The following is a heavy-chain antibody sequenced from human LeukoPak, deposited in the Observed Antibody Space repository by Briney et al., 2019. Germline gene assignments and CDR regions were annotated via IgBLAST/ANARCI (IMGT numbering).Heavy chain of an antibody. J-gene: IGHJ4*02. V-gene: IGHV1-46*01. CDR1: GYTFTNYY. Sequence: GASVKVSCKASGYTFTNYYMHWVRQAPGQGLEWMGIINPSDGKTSYAQKFQGRVTMTRDTSTSTVYMELSSLRSEDTAVYYCASGGGTTGATGALDIVVVVGHNYFDYWGQGTLVTVSS. D-gene: IGHD2-15*01. CDR2: INPSDGKT. CDR3: ASGGGTTGATGALDIVVVVGHNYFDY.